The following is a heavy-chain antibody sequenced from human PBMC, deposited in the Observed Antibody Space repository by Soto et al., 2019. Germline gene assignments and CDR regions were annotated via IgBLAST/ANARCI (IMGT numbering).Heavy chain of an antibody. V-gene: IGHV1-69*01. Sequence: QVQLVQSGAEVKKPGSSVKVSCKASGGTFSSYAISWVRQAPGQGLEWMGGIIPIFGTANYAQKFQGRVTITADESASTAYMELSSLRSEDTAVYYCARSRVTYYYDRRAFDIWGQGTMVTVSS. D-gene: IGHD3-22*01. CDR2: IIPIFGTA. J-gene: IGHJ3*02. CDR1: GGTFSSYA. CDR3: ARSRVTYYYDRRAFDI.